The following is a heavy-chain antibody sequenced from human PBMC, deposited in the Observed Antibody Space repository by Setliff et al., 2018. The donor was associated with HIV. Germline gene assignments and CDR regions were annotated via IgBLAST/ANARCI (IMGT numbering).Heavy chain of an antibody. CDR2: IISILGIT. V-gene: IGHV1-69*10. CDR1: GGSSSTHA. Sequence: SVKVSCKASGGSSSTHAMNWVRRAPGQGLEWMGQIISILGITNYAQKFQGRVTLTADESTSTMYMELSSLTSDDTAVYYCAGPRGDEAFDVWGQGTMVTVS. J-gene: IGHJ3*01. CDR3: AGPRGDEAFDV.